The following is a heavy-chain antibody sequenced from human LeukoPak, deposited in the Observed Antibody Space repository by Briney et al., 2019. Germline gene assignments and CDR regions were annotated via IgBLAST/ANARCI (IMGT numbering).Heavy chain of an antibody. D-gene: IGHD1-26*01. Sequence: GGSLRLSCAASGFTFINYAMTWVRQAPGKGLEWVSAISGSGDNTYYADSVKGRFTISRDSSKNTLFLHMNTLRAEDTAIYYCAKDRTVGASYWYFDLWGRGTLVTVSS. CDR2: ISGSGDNT. J-gene: IGHJ2*01. CDR1: GFTFINYA. V-gene: IGHV3-23*01. CDR3: AKDRTVGASYWYFDL.